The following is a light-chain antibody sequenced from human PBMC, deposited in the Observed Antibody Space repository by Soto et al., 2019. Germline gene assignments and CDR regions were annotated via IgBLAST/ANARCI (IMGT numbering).Light chain of an antibody. CDR1: SGSVSTNHY. J-gene: IGLJ2*01. CDR2: STN. V-gene: IGLV8-61*01. CDR3: LLYMGYGIVV. Sequence: QAVVTQEPSFSVSPGGTVTLTCGLSSGSVSTNHYPSWYQQTPGQPPRTLIYSTNTRSSGVPDRFSGSILGNKAALTVTGAQADDESDYYCLLYMGYGIVVFGGGTQLTVL.